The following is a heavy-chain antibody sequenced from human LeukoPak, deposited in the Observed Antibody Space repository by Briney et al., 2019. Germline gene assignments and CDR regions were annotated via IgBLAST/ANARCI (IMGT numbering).Heavy chain of an antibody. CDR1: GFTFSSYG. V-gene: IGHV3-33*01. Sequence: PGGSLRLSCAASGFTFSSYGMHWVRQAPGKGLEWVAVIWYDGSNKYYADSVKGRFTISRDNSKNTLYLQMNSLRAEDTAVYYCAREKQLAVFDYWGQGTLVTVSS. J-gene: IGHJ4*02. CDR3: AREKQLAVFDY. D-gene: IGHD6-13*01. CDR2: IWYDGSNK.